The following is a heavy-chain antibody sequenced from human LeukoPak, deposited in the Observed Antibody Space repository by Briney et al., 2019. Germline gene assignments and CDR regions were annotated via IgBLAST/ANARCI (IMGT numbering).Heavy chain of an antibody. D-gene: IGHD2-2*01. CDR2: IYPGDSDT. CDR3: ARHNVDCSSTSCYSWFDP. J-gene: IGHJ5*02. Sequence: GESLKISYKGSGYSFTSYWIGWVRQMPGKGLEWMGIIYPGDSDTRYSPSFQGQVTISADKSISTAYLQWSSLKASDTAMYYCARHNVDCSSTSCYSWFDPWGQGTLVTVSS. V-gene: IGHV5-51*01. CDR1: GYSFTSYW.